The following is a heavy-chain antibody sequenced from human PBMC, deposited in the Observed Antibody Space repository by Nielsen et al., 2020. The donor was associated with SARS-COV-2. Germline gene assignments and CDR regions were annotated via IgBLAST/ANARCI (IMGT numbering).Heavy chain of an antibody. Sequence: GGSLRLSCAASGFTFSSYGMSWVRQAPGKGLEWVSAISGSGGSTYYADSVKGRFTISRDNSKNTLYLQMNSLRAEDTAVYYCAIAPSYYPTEGFDYWGQGTLVTVSS. CDR2: ISGSGGST. J-gene: IGHJ4*02. CDR3: AIAPSYYPTEGFDY. CDR1: GFTFSSYG. V-gene: IGHV3-23*01. D-gene: IGHD3-10*01.